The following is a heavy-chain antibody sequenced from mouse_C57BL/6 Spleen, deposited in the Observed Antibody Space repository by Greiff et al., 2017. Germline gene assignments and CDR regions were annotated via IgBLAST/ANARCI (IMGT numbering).Heavy chain of an antibody. J-gene: IGHJ4*01. CDR3: ARDYNYAMDY. V-gene: IGHV14-3*01. D-gene: IGHD2-4*01. Sequence: VQLQQSVAELVRPGASVKLSCTASGFNIKNNYMNWVKQRPEQGLEWIGRIDPANGNTKYAPKFQGKATITADTSSNTAYLQLSSLTAEDTAIECCARDYNYAMDYWGQGTSVTVSS. CDR1: GFNIKNNY. CDR2: IDPANGNT.